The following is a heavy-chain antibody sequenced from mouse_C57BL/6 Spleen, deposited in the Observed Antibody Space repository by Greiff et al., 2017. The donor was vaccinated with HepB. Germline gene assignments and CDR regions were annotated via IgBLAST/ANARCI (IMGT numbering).Heavy chain of an antibody. D-gene: IGHD1-3*01. CDR2: ISSGSSTI. CDR1: GFTFSDYG. CDR3: ARHKGAY. V-gene: IGHV5-17*01. Sequence: DVQLVESGGGLVKPGGSLKLSCAASGFTFSDYGMHWVRQAPEKGLEWVAYISSGSSTIYYADTVKGRFTISRDNAKNTLFLQMTSLRSEDTAMYYCARHKGAYWGQGTLVTVSA. J-gene: IGHJ3*01.